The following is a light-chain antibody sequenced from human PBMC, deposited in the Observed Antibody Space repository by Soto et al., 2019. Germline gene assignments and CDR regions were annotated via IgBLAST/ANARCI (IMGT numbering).Light chain of an antibody. CDR2: ATS. V-gene: IGKV1D-12*01. Sequence: DIQMTQSPSYVSASVGDRVTITCRASEAVSSWVAWYQQKPASAPKLLIYATSNLQRGVPSRFSGSGSGTDFALTISGLQPGDFATYYCQQSNSFPLTFGGGTKVDIK. CDR3: QQSNSFPLT. CDR1: EAVSSW. J-gene: IGKJ4*01.